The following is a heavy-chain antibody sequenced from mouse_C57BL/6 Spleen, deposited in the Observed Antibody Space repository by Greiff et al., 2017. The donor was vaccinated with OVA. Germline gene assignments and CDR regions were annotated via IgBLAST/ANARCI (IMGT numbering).Heavy chain of an antibody. CDR1: GYTFTSYW. Sequence: QVQLKQSGAELVKPGASVKLSCKASGYTFTSYWMHWVKQRPGQGLEWIGYINPSSGYTKYNQKFKDKATLTADKSPSTAYMHLDGLTSEDSAVYYCARSGGYDCAYWGQGTLVTVSA. CDR2: INPSSGYT. D-gene: IGHD2-2*01. V-gene: IGHV1-7*01. CDR3: ARSGGYDCAY. J-gene: IGHJ3*01.